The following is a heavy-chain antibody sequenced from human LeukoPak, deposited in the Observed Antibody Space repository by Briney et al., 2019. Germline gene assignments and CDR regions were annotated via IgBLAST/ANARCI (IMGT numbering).Heavy chain of an antibody. CDR2: INPNSGGT. D-gene: IGHD6-13*01. CDR1: GYTFTGYY. CDR3: ARVRKPSSSWYFDY. V-gene: IGHV1-2*02. J-gene: IGHJ4*02. Sequence: ASVKVSCKASGYTFTGYYMHWVRQAPGQGLEWMGWINPNSGGTNYAQKFQGRVTMTRDTSISTAYMELSRLRPDDTAVYYCARVRKPSSSWYFDYWGQGTLVTVSS.